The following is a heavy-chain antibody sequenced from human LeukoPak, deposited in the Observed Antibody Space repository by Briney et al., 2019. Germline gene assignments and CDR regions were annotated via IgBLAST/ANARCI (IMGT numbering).Heavy chain of an antibody. CDR2: ISAYNGNT. CDR3: ARSMWANNWFDP. D-gene: IGHD1-26*01. CDR1: GYTFTSYG. V-gene: IGHV1-18*01. Sequence: GASVKFSCKASGYTFTSYGIRWVRQAPGQGLEWMGWISAYNGNTNYAQKLQGRVTMTTDTSTSTAYMELRSLRSDDTAVYYCARSMWANNWFDPWGQGTLVTVSS. J-gene: IGHJ5*02.